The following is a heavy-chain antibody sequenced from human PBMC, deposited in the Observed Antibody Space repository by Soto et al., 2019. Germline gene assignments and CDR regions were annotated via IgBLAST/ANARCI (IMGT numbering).Heavy chain of an antibody. CDR1: GVTFSSYA. CDR3: AKDGAWGGGGGES. CDR2: IIPVFRTS. V-gene: IGHV1-69*18. J-gene: IGHJ4*02. Sequence: QVQLVQSVAELKKPGSSVKVSCSASGVTFSSYAFTWVRQAPGQGLEWMGNIIPVFRTSNYAQGFQGRLTISADESTTAVYKERSILRSEDTAVYFWAKDGAWGGGGGESWGQGGLVFVSS. D-gene: IGHD3-16*01.